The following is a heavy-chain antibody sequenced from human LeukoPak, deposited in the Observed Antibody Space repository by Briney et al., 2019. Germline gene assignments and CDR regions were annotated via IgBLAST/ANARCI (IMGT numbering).Heavy chain of an antibody. CDR2: IWYDGSNK. CDR3: AIDRATYYYHSNCYDY. Sequence: PGGSLRLSCAASGFTFSSYGMHWVRQAPGKGLEWVAVIWYDGSNKYYADSVKGRFTISRDNSKNTLYLQMNSLRAEDTAVYYCAIDRATYYYHSNCYDYWGQGTLVTVSS. V-gene: IGHV3-33*01. D-gene: IGHD3-22*01. CDR1: GFTFSSYG. J-gene: IGHJ4*02.